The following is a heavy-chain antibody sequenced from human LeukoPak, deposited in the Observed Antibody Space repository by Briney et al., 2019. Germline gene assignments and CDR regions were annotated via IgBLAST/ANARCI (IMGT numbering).Heavy chain of an antibody. Sequence: SETLSLTCSVSGYSISSGYYWGWIRQPPGKGLEWIGEINHSGSTNYNPSLKSRVTISVDTSKNQFSLKLSSVTAADTAVYYCARGPLNWFDPWGQGTLVTVSS. J-gene: IGHJ5*02. CDR1: GYSISSGYY. CDR3: ARGPLNWFDP. V-gene: IGHV4-38-2*02. CDR2: INHSGST.